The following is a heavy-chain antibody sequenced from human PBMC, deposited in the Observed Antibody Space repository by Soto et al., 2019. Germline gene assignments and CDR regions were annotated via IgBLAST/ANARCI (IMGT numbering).Heavy chain of an antibody. CDR2: VSGGGGVT. D-gene: IGHD2-15*01. Sequence: EVQLLESGGGLVQPGGSLRLSCAASGFSFSDYAMSWVRQAPGTGLEWVSGVSGGGGVTNYADSVKGGFTISRDHSKQTVYLQMNGLRAEDTAIYYCAKGRCSGTSCYSDYWGQGTLVTVSS. CDR1: GFSFSDYA. CDR3: AKGRCSGTSCYSDY. V-gene: IGHV3-23*01. J-gene: IGHJ4*02.